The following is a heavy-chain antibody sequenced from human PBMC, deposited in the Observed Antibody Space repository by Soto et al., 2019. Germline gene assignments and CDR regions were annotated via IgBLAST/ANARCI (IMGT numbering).Heavy chain of an antibody. V-gene: IGHV4-31*03. CDR3: ARARDIAAPVHYYYYGMDV. D-gene: IGHD6-13*01. CDR1: GGSITRGGYY. CDR2: IYNSGTT. Sequence: SETLSLTCTVSGGSITRGGYYWSWIRQHPGKGLEWIGYIYNSGTTYYNPSLKSRVTISVDTSKNQFSLKLTSVTAADTAVYYCARARDIAAPVHYYYYGMDVWGQGTTVTVSS. J-gene: IGHJ6*02.